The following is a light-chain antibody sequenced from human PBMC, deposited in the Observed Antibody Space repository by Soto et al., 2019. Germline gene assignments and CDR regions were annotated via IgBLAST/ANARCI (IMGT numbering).Light chain of an antibody. V-gene: IGLV1-47*01. CDR3: ATWDDSLSGWV. Sequence: QSVLTQPPSASGTPGQRVTISCSGSSSNIERNYVYWYQQLPGTAPKLLIFRDNQRPSAVPDRISGSKSGTSASLAISGLRSEDEADYICATWDDSLSGWVFGGGTKLTVL. J-gene: IGLJ3*02. CDR1: SSNIERNY. CDR2: RDN.